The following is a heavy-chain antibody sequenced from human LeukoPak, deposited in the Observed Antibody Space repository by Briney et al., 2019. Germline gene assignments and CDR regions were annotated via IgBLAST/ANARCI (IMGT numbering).Heavy chain of an antibody. CDR1: GFTVSSYY. CDR3: ARSYSNHLFGMDV. Sequence: GGSLRRFWAASGFTVSSYYMTWVREAPGKGLEWFSVMYSGGSTYYADSVKGRVAISRDNSQNTVFLQMNSVRVEDTAVYYCARSYSNHLFGMDVWGQGTAVTVYS. D-gene: IGHD4-11*01. V-gene: IGHV3-66*01. J-gene: IGHJ6*02. CDR2: MYSGGST.